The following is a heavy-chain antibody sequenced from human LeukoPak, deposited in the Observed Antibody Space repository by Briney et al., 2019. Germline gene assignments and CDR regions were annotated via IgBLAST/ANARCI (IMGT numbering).Heavy chain of an antibody. Sequence: GASVKVSCKASGYTFTGYYMHWVRQAPGQGLEWMGWINPNSGGTNYAQKFQGRVTMTRDTSISTAYMELSRLRSDDTAVYYCASCSSGGSCYYFDYWGQGTLVTVSS. CDR1: GYTFTGYY. V-gene: IGHV1-2*02. J-gene: IGHJ4*02. CDR2: INPNSGGT. CDR3: ASCSSGGSCYYFDY. D-gene: IGHD2-15*01.